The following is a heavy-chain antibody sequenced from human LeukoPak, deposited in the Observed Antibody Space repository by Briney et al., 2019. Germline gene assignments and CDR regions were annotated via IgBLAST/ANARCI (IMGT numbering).Heavy chain of an antibody. V-gene: IGHV3-53*01. J-gene: IGHJ4*02. Sequence: GGSLRLSCAASGFTFSTYGMHWVRQAPGKGLEWVSVLYNDGSTYYADSVKGRFTISRDTSKNTVYLQMNSLRAEDTAVYYCARLHNLASHDFDYWGQGTLVTVSS. CDR3: ARLHNLASHDFDY. CDR1: GFTFSTYG. CDR2: LYNDGST. D-gene: IGHD1-14*01.